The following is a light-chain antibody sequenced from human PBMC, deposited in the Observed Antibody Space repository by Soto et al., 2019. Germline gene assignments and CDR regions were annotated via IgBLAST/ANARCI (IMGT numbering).Light chain of an antibody. CDR3: QQYNNWPLT. J-gene: IGKJ4*01. Sequence: MTQSPSTLSASVGDRVTITCRADQSVSSGLAWYQQKPGQTPRLLIYAASTRATGIPARFSGSGSGTEFTLTISSLQSEDFAVYYCQQYNNWPLTFGGGTKVEIK. CDR1: QSVSSG. V-gene: IGKV3-15*01. CDR2: AAS.